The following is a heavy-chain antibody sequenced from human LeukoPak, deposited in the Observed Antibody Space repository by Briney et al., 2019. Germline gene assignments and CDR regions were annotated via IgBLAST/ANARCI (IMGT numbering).Heavy chain of an antibody. CDR3: ARDPGGITMIVGHAFDI. Sequence: ASVKVSCKASGYTFTGYYMHWVRQAPGQGLEWMGWINPNSGGTNYAQKFQGRVTMTRDTSISTAYMELSRLRSDDTAVYYCARDPGGITMIVGHAFDIWGQGTMVTVSS. CDR1: GYTFTGYY. J-gene: IGHJ3*02. D-gene: IGHD3-22*01. CDR2: INPNSGGT. V-gene: IGHV1-2*02.